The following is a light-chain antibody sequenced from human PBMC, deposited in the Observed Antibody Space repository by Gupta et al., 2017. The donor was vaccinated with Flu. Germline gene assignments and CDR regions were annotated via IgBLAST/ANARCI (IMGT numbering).Light chain of an antibody. CDR1: SSDVGSYNF. J-gene: IGLJ2*01. CDR2: DDT. V-gene: IGLV2-14*01. CDR3: TQYTSSSILV. Sequence: SINIFCTGTSSDVGSYNFVSWQQQHPDNATNILIDDDTNRPSGASHRFSGNKAGAAALTTISLLAADEADDYYSTQYTSSSILVFGGGTKLTVL.